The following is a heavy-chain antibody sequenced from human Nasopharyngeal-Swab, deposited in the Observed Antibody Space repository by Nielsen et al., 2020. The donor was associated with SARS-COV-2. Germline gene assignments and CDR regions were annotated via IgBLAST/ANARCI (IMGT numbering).Heavy chain of an antibody. CDR3: AELIEEGSGSYYALYYYYGMDV. Sequence: WIRQPPGKGLEWVAVISYDGSNKYYADSVKGRFTISRDNSKNTLYLQMNSLRAEDTAVYYCAELIEEGSGSYYALYYYYGMDVWGQGTTVTVSS. V-gene: IGHV3-30*18. J-gene: IGHJ6*02. CDR2: ISYDGSNK. D-gene: IGHD3-10*01.